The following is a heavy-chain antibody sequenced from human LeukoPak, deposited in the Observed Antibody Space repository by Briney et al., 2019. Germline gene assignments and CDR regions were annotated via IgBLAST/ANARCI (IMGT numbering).Heavy chain of an antibody. D-gene: IGHD5-12*01. J-gene: IGHJ4*02. CDR2: INTDGGDT. CDR1: GFTFGSYW. Sequence: PGGSLRLSCAASGFTFGSYWMHWVRQAPGKGLVWVSRINTDGGDTIYADSVKGRFTISRDNSKNTLYLQMNSLRAEDTAVYYCAKATDIVATTYFDYWGQGTLVTVSS. V-gene: IGHV3-74*01. CDR3: AKATDIVATTYFDY.